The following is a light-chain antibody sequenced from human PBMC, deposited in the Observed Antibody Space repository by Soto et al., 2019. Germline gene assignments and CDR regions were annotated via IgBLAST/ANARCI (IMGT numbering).Light chain of an antibody. Sequence: EIVLTQSPGTLSLSPGERATLSCRASQSLSGGYLAWFQQKPGQTPRLLIYSASNRATGIPDRFSGSGSGTDFTLTIRRLEPEDFVGDYCQQNGSLPITFGQGKRLGIK. CDR3: QQNGSLPIT. CDR1: QSLSGGY. V-gene: IGKV3-20*01. J-gene: IGKJ5*01. CDR2: SAS.